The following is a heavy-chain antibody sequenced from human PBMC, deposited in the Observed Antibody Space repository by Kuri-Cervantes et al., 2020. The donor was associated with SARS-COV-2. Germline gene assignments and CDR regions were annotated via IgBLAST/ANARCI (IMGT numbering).Heavy chain of an antibody. CDR2: INTYNGDT. V-gene: IGHV1-18*04. Sequence: ASVKVSCKASGYTFTGYYMHWVRQAPGQGLEWMGWINTYNGDTNYAQKLQGRVTMTTDTSTSTAYMELRSLRSDDTAVYYCARDRAETGYYDFWSGYWYFDYWGQGTLVTVSS. J-gene: IGHJ4*02. CDR1: GYTFTGYY. D-gene: IGHD3-3*01. CDR3: ARDRAETGYYDFWSGYWYFDY.